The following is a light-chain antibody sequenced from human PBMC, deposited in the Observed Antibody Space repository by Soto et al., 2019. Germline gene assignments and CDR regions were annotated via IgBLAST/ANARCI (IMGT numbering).Light chain of an antibody. J-gene: IGKJ2*01. CDR1: QSVSSNY. V-gene: IGKV3-20*01. CDR2: GAS. CDR3: QQYGSSAYT. Sequence: DIVLTQSPDTLSLSPGERATLSCRASQSVSSNYLAWYQQKPGQAPRLLIYGASTRATGIPDRFSGSGSGTDVTITISRLEPEDVAVYYCQQYGSSAYTFGQGTRLEIK.